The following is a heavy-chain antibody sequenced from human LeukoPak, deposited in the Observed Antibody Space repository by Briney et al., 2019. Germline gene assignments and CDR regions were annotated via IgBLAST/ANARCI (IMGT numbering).Heavy chain of an antibody. CDR2: IIPIFGTA. V-gene: IGHV1-69*13. D-gene: IGHD4-23*01. CDR1: GGTFSSYA. Sequence: SVKVSCKASGGTFSSYASSWVRQAPGQGLEWMGGIIPIFGTAKKAHRLQGRVTITADESTSKAYMELSSLRSEETAVYYCARDRDTVVTPGNWFDPWGQGTLVTVSS. CDR3: ARDRDTVVTPGNWFDP. J-gene: IGHJ5*02.